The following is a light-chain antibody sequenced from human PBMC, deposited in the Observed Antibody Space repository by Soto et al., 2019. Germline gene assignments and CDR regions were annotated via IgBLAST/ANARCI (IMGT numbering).Light chain of an antibody. CDR3: MQALQTPLT. J-gene: IGKJ4*01. V-gene: IGKV2-28*01. Sequence: DIVMTQSPLSLPVTPGEPASISCRSSQSLLHSNGYNYLDCYLPKPGQSPQLLIYLGSNRASGVPDRFSGSGSGTDFTLKISRVEAEDVGVYYCMQALQTPLTFGGGTKVDIK. CDR1: QSLLHSNGYNY. CDR2: LGS.